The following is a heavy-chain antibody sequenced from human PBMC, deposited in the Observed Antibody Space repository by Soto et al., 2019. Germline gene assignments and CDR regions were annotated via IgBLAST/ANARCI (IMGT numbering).Heavy chain of an antibody. V-gene: IGHV3-74*01. D-gene: IGHD2-15*01. J-gene: IGHJ6*02. Sequence: GGSLILSCAASGFTFSSYWMHWVRQAPGKGLVWVSRINSDGSSTSYADSVKGRFTISRDNAKNTLYLQMNSLRAEDTAVYYCARVPDFCSGGSCYYYYGMDVWGQGTTVTVSS. CDR1: GFTFSSYW. CDR3: ARVPDFCSGGSCYYYYGMDV. CDR2: INSDGSST.